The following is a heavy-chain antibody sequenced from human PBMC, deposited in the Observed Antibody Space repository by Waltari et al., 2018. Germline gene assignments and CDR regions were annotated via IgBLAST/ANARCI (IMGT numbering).Heavy chain of an antibody. D-gene: IGHD3-3*01. CDR3: ARAHTYYDFWSGSYYFDY. Sequence: QVQLQESGPGLVKPSETLSLTCTVSGGSISSYYWSWIRQPPGKGLEWIGYIYYSVSTNYNPSLKSRVTISVDTSKNQFSLKLSSVTAADTAVYYCARAHTYYDFWSGSYYFDYWGQGTLVTVSS. J-gene: IGHJ4*02. CDR1: GGSISSYY. V-gene: IGHV4-59*01. CDR2: IYYSVST.